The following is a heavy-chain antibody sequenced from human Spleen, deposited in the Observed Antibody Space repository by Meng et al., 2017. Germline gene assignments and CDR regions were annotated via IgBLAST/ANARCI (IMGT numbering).Heavy chain of an antibody. CDR3: VFDSSGDWYFDL. J-gene: IGHJ2*01. D-gene: IGHD3-22*01. CDR1: GGSFSGYY. Sequence: QVQRQQWGCGRLKPSENLSLTCAVYGGSFSGYYWSWIRQPPGKGLEWIGEINHSGSTNYNPSLKSRVTISVDTSKNQFSLKLSSVTAADTAVYYCVFDSSGDWYFDLWGRGTLVTVSS. V-gene: IGHV4-34*01. CDR2: INHSGST.